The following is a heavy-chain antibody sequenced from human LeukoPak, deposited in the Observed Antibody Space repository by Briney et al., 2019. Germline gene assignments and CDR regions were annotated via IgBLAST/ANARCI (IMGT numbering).Heavy chain of an antibody. Sequence: ASVKVSCKASGDSLSSDAISWVRQAPGQGYEWVGRIIPILGVTHYALKFRGRVTITADKSTSAADMELRSLTSDDTAVYYCATQSSGWHIYYFDHWGQGTLVTVSS. CDR1: GDSLSSDA. CDR3: ATQSSGWHIYYFDH. D-gene: IGHD6-25*01. V-gene: IGHV1-69*04. J-gene: IGHJ4*02. CDR2: IIPILGVT.